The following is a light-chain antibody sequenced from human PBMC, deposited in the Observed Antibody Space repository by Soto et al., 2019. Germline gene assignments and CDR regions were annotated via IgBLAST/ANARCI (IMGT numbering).Light chain of an antibody. CDR1: QSVYSNS. CDR2: GAS. CDR3: PPYGSSPYT. J-gene: IGKJ2*01. V-gene: IGKV3-20*01. Sequence: EIVLTQSPGTLSLSPGDTATLSCRASQSVYSNSLAWYQQESGQAPRLLIFGASNRSTGISDRFSGSGSGKDFTLSISRPEPEDFAGYYAPPYGSSPYTFGQGTKLETK.